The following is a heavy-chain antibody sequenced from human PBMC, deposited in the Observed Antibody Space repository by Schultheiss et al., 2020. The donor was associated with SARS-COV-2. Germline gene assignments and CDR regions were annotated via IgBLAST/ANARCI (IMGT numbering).Heavy chain of an antibody. Sequence: SETLSLTCTVSGGSLTSHYWTWIRQSPGKGLEWIGYFYYSGTTDYNPTLESRVTISGDTSKNQFFLKLNSVTAADTAVYYCARDSRRWRFFDLWGRGTLVTVSS. V-gene: IGHV4-59*11. J-gene: IGHJ2*01. CDR3: ARDSRRWRFFDL. CDR2: FYYSGTT. D-gene: IGHD3-3*01. CDR1: GGSLTSHY.